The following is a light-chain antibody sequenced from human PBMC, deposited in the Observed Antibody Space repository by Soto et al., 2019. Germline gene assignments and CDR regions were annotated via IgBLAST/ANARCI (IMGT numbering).Light chain of an antibody. CDR2: GAS. CDR3: QQYNSWPLT. V-gene: IGKV3-15*01. Sequence: EIVMTRSPATRSVSPGEGATLSCRASQSVSSNLAWYQQKPGQAPRLLIYGASTRATGIPARFSGSGSGTEFTLTISSLQSEDFAVYYCQQYNSWPLTFGGGTKVDI. CDR1: QSVSSN. J-gene: IGKJ4*01.